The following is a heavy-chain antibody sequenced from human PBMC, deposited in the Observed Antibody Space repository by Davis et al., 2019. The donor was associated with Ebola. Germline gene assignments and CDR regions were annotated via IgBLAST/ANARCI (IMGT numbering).Heavy chain of an antibody. CDR2: ISWNSGTI. CDR1: GFTLLDYA. CDR3: ARINSYGDFDY. V-gene: IGHV3-9*01. D-gene: IGHD5-18*01. Sequence: SLRLSCAASGFTLLDYAMHWVRQAPGKGLEWVSGISWNSGTIAYADSVKGRFTISRDNAKNSLYLEMKSLRAEDTAVYYCARINSYGDFDYWGQGTLVTVSS. J-gene: IGHJ4*02.